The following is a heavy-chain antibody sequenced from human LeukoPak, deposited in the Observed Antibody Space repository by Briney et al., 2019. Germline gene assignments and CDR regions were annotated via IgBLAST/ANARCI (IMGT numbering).Heavy chain of an antibody. J-gene: IGHJ3*02. CDR1: GGYFSGYY. D-gene: IGHD2-15*01. CDR2: INHSGST. V-gene: IGHV4-34*01. CDR3: ARESLGYCSGSSCYQGVFDI. Sequence: PSEALSLTCAVYGGYFSGYYWSWIRQHPGKELEWFGEINHSGSTNYNPSLKSRVTISVSTSKNLFTLELRSVTAADTAVYYCARESLGYCSGSSCYQGVFDIWGQGTMVAVSS.